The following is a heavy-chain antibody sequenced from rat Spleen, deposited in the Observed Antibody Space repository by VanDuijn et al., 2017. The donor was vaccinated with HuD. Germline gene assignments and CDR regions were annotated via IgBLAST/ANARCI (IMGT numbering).Heavy chain of an antibody. Sequence: EVKLVESGGGLVQPGRSLKLSCAASGFNFNDYWMGWVRQAPGKGLEWIGEINKDSSTINYTPSLKDKFTISSDNTQDTMYLQMIKLGSEDTAINYCARHSGMCIITGVMDAWGQGASVTVSS. CDR3: ARHSGMCIITGVMDA. J-gene: IGHJ4*01. V-gene: IGHV4-2*01. CDR2: INKDSSTI. D-gene: IGHD1-12*01. CDR1: GFNFNDYW.